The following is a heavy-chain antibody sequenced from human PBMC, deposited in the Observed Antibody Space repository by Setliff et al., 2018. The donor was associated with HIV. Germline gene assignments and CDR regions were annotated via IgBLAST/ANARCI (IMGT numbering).Heavy chain of an antibody. CDR3: VRAGRGYSTGGY. CDR2: INNDTTTT. J-gene: IGHJ4*02. CDR1: GFTFSRYW. D-gene: IGHD6-25*01. Sequence: GGSLRLSCAASGFTFSRYWMHWVRQAPGQGLVWVSGINNDTTTTTYADSVKGRFSISRDNAKNTLYLQMNGLRGDDTAMYYCVRAGRGYSTGGYWGQGTLVTVSS. V-gene: IGHV3-74*01.